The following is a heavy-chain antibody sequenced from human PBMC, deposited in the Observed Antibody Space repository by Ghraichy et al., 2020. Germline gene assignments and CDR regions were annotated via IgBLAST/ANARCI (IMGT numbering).Heavy chain of an antibody. D-gene: IGHD2-2*02. J-gene: IGHJ6*03. CDR1: GGSISSYY. Sequence: SQTLSLTCTVSGGSISSYYWSWIRQPPGKGLEWIGYIYYSGSTNYNPSLKSRVTISVDTSKNQFSLKLSSVTAADTAVYYCARLGVPAAIRYYYYYMDVWGKGTTVTVSS. CDR2: IYYSGST. V-gene: IGHV4-59*08. CDR3: ARLGVPAAIRYYYYYMDV.